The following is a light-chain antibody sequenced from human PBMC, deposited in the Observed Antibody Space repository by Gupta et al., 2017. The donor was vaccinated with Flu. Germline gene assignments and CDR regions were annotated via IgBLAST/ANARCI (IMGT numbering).Light chain of an antibody. CDR3: QQRCKYPLT. J-gene: IGKJ5*01. Sequence: PATLSASAGERATITCRASQTIGNSLNWYQQKAGQSPRLLMYDASNMASGIPARFTGSGSGTYFTLTISSLEPEDFAVYYCQQRCKYPLTFGRGTRLEIK. V-gene: IGKV3-11*01. CDR1: QTIGNS. CDR2: DAS.